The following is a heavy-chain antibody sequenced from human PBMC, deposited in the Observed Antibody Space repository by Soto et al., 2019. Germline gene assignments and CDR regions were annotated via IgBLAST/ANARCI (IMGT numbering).Heavy chain of an antibody. D-gene: IGHD2-2*01. CDR1: GDSVSSNSAA. CDR2: TYYRSKWYN. V-gene: IGHV6-1*01. CDR3: ARPYCSSTSCPYGMDV. J-gene: IGHJ6*02. Sequence: SQTLSLTCAISGDSVSSNSAAWNWIRQSPSRGLEWLGRTYYRSKWYNDYAVSVKSRITINPDTSKNQFSLQLNSVTPEDTAVYYCARPYCSSTSCPYGMDVRGQGTTVTVSS.